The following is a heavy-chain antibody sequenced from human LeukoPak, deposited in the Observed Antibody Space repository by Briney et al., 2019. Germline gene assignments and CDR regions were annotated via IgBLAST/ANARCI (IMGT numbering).Heavy chain of an antibody. J-gene: IGHJ4*02. CDR2: ISSGGDTT. V-gene: IGHV3-48*03. CDR1: GFTFSSHE. Sequence: GGSLRLSCAASGFTFSSHEMNWVRQAPGKGLDWVSYISSGGDTTYYADSVKGRFTISRDNAKNSLYLQMNSLRAEDTAVYYCARDQGAWDYWGQGTLVTVSS. CDR3: ARDQGAWDY.